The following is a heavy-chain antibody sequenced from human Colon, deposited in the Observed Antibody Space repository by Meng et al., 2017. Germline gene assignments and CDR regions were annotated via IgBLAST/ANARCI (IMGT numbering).Heavy chain of an antibody. D-gene: IGHD5-18*01. CDR1: RHSILSGHF. CDR3: AADSRMVNFYY. Sequence: SETLSLTCDVSRHSILSGHFFGWIRQPPGKGLQWIGTIYHTGTTYYNPSLQSRVTISVDTSKNQFSLRLSSVTAADTDVYYCAADSRMVNFYYWGQGTLVTVSS. CDR2: IYHTGTT. V-gene: IGHV4-38-2*01. J-gene: IGHJ4*02.